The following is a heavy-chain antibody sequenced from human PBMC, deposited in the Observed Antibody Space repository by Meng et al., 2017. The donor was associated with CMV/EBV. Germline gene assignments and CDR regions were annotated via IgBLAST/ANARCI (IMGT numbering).Heavy chain of an antibody. CDR1: GFTVSSNY. CDR3: AKRWNYLDY. D-gene: IGHD2-15*01. CDR2: ISGGGGST. V-gene: IGHV3-23*01. J-gene: IGHJ4*02. Sequence: GGSLRLSCAASGFTVSSNYMSWVRQAPGKGLEWVSSISGGGGSTYYADSVKGRFTISRDNSKNTLYLQMNSLRAEDTAVYYCAKRWNYLDYWGQGKMVTVSS.